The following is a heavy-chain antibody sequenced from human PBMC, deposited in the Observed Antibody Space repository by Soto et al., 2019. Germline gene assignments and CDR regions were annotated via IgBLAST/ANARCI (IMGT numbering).Heavy chain of an antibody. CDR1: GFTFSYYG. CDR3: ARDADTTGHYSHFDL. Sequence: QVQLVESGGGVVQPGGSLRLSCAASGFTFSYYGFHWVRQAPGKGLEWVAVMHTGGNEKYYVDSVKGRFTVSRDESRYMVYLEMSGLRAEDTAEYFCARDADTTGHYSHFDLWGRGALVAVS. J-gene: IGHJ4*02. V-gene: IGHV3-33*08. CDR2: MHTGGNEK. D-gene: IGHD3-9*01.